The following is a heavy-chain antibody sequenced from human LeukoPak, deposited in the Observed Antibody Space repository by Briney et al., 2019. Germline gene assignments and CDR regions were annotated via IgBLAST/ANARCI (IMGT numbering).Heavy chain of an antibody. CDR3: ARDLDVGAAAVFDY. CDR2: ISSSSSYI. V-gene: IGHV3-21*01. D-gene: IGHD6-13*01. CDR1: GFTFSSYS. Sequence: GGSLRLSCAASGFTFSSYSMNWVRQAPGKGLEWVSSISSSSSYIYYADSVKGRFTISRDYAKNSLHLQMNSLRAEDTAVYYCARDLDVGAAAVFDYWGQGTLVTVSS. J-gene: IGHJ4*02.